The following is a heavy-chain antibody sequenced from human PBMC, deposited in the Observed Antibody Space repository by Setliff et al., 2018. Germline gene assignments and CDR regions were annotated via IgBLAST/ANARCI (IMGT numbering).Heavy chain of an antibody. CDR1: GFTFNNAW. CDR3: ARGHTSMAP. V-gene: IGHV3-15*01. CDR2: IKSETDGGTT. D-gene: IGHD5-18*01. Sequence: PGGSLRLSCAASGFTFNNAWMSWVRQAPGKGLEWVGRIKSETDGGTTDYAAPVKGRFTISRDNSKNTLYLQMNSLRAEDTAVYYCARGHTSMAPWGQGTLVTVSS. J-gene: IGHJ5*02.